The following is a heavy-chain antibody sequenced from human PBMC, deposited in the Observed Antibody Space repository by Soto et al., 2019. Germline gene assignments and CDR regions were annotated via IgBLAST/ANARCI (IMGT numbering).Heavy chain of an antibody. CDR1: VFTFSSYW. CDR3: AREIKTTAIKYYYYGMDV. CDR2: IKQDGSEK. J-gene: IGHJ6*02. Sequence: WWSLRLSCSASVFTFSSYWMNWCRQAPGKGLEWVANIKQDGSEKYYVDSVKGRFTISRDNAKNSLYLQMNSLRAEDTAVYYCAREIKTTAIKYYYYGMDVWGQGTTVTV. V-gene: IGHV3-7*01. D-gene: IGHD4-4*01.